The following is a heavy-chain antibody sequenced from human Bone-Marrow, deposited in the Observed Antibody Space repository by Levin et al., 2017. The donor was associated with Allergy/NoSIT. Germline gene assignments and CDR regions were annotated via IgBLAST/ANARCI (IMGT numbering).Heavy chain of an antibody. Sequence: GASVKVSCAASGFTFSYYAMNWVRQAPGKGLEWVSSISGDGDTTYYADTVKGRFTISRDNSKNTLYVQMNNLRADDTARYYCARRERLLSAFDSWGQGTLVTVSS. CDR1: GFTFSYYA. CDR3: ARRERLLSAFDS. CDR2: ISGDGDTT. V-gene: IGHV3-23*01. D-gene: IGHD1-1*01. J-gene: IGHJ4*02.